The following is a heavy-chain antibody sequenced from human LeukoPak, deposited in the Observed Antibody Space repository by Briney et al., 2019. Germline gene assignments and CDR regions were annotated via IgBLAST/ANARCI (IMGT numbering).Heavy chain of an antibody. D-gene: IGHD2-21*02. CDR3: AKDRERLIVVVTGFDY. CDR1: GFSFSSYE. Sequence: QPGGSLRLSCAAPGFSFSSYEMNWVRQAPGKGLEWVSYIGSSGSTVYYADSVKGRFTISRDNSKNTLYLQMNSLRAEDTAVYYCAKDRERLIVVVTGFDYWGQGTLVTVSS. V-gene: IGHV3-48*03. CDR2: IGSSGSTV. J-gene: IGHJ4*02.